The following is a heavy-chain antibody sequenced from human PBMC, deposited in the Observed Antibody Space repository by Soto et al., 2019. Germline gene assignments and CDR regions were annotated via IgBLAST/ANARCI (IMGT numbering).Heavy chain of an antibody. D-gene: IGHD6-6*01. V-gene: IGHV3-48*02. Sequence: EVQLVESGGGLVQPGGSLRLSCAASGFTFSSYSMNWVRQAPGKGLEWVSYISSSSSTIYYADSVKGRFTISRDNAKNLLYLQMNSLRDEDTAVYYCATPEYSSSFYGMDVWGQGTTVTVSS. CDR1: GFTFSSYS. CDR2: ISSSSSTI. J-gene: IGHJ6*02. CDR3: ATPEYSSSFYGMDV.